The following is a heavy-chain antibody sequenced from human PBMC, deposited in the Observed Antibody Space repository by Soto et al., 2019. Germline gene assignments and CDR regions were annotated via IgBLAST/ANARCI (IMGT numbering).Heavy chain of an antibody. CDR3: ARGLGYDTNGRFLAAFDV. D-gene: IGHD2-8*01. CDR2: IFHTGTT. J-gene: IGHJ3*01. V-gene: IGHV4-31*03. CDR1: GASLSSGGYY. Sequence: QVQLQESGPGPAKPSQTLSLTCTVSGASLSSGGYYWTWIRQVPGKALEWIGYIFHTGTTFYNPSLKSRLVMSIEKSDNQFSLNLRSVTAADTAVYYCARGLGYDTNGRFLAAFDVWGQGTMVTVSS.